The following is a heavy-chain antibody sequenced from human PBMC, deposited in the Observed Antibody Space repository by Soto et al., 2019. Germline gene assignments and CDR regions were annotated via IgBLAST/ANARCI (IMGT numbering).Heavy chain of an antibody. CDR2: IVVGSGNT. Sequence: SAEVCCKASGFTFSSSAIQWVRQARGQRLEWIGWIVVGSGNTKYAQKFQERLTMTRDMSTSTAYMELSSLRSEDTAVYYCAADMAPTDMYNWFDPWGQGTLVTVSS. D-gene: IGHD1-1*01. CDR1: GFTFSSSA. J-gene: IGHJ5*02. CDR3: AADMAPTDMYNWFDP. V-gene: IGHV1-58*02.